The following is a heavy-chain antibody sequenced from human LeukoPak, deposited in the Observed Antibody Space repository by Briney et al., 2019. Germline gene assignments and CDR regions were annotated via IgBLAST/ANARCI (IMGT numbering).Heavy chain of an antibody. CDR2: ISGSGGST. Sequence: GGSLRLSCAASGFTFSSYAMSWVRQAPGKGLEWVSAISGSGGSTYYADSVKGRFTISRDNSKNTLYLQMNSLRVEDTAVYYCARDSDYYDSSGPYYYYYGMDVWGQGTTVTVSS. D-gene: IGHD3-22*01. V-gene: IGHV3-23*01. CDR1: GFTFSSYA. CDR3: ARDSDYYDSSGPYYYYYGMDV. J-gene: IGHJ6*02.